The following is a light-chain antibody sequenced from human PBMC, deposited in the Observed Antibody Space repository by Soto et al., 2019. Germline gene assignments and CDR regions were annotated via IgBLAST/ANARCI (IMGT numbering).Light chain of an antibody. CDR1: QTVSSSF. Sequence: EILLTQSPGTLSLSPGERATLSCRASQTVSSSFLAWYQQTPGQAPRLLIYAASSRATGIPDRLSGSASGTEFTLTISRMKSEDSAVYYCQQYNNWPLFGQGTKVDIK. CDR3: QQYNNWPL. J-gene: IGKJ1*01. CDR2: AAS. V-gene: IGKV3-20*01.